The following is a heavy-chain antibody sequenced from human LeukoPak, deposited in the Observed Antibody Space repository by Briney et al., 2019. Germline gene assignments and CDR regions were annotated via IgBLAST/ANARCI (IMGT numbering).Heavy chain of an antibody. CDR2: IGTSSTTI. CDR3: AWFAAGGSYYYYMDV. D-gene: IGHD3-10*01. V-gene: IGHV3-48*01. J-gene: IGHJ6*03. Sequence: GGSLRLSCAASGFTFSSYTMNWVRQPPGKGLEWVSNIGTSSTTIYYADSVKGRFTISRDNAKNSLYLQMNSLRADDTAVYYCAWFAAGGSYYYYMDVWGKGTTVTVSS. CDR1: GFTFSSYT.